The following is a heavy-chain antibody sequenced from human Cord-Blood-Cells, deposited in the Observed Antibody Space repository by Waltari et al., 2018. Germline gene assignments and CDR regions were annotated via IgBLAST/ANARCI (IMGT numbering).Heavy chain of an antibody. CDR3: ASRRDSGYDDY. D-gene: IGHD5-12*01. Sequence: QVQLQQWGAGLLKPSETLSLTCAVYGGSFSGYYWSWIRQPPGKGLEWIGEINHSGSTNYNPSLKSRVTISVDTSKNQFSLKLSSLTAADTAVYYCASRRDSGYDDYWGQGTLVTVSS. J-gene: IGHJ4*02. CDR2: INHSGST. V-gene: IGHV4-34*01. CDR1: GGSFSGYY.